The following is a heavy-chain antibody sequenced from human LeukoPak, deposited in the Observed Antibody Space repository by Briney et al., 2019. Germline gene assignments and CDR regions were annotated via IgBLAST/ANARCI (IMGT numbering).Heavy chain of an antibody. CDR1: GGSISSSSYY. D-gene: IGHD6-13*01. CDR2: INHSGST. Sequence: SETLSLTCTVSGGSISSSSYYWSWIRQPPGKGLEWIGEINHSGSTNYNPSLKSRVTISVGTSKNQFSLKLSSVTAADTAVYYCARGRGSWRGDPYYFDYWGQGTLVTVSS. V-gene: IGHV4-39*07. J-gene: IGHJ4*02. CDR3: ARGRGSWRGDPYYFDY.